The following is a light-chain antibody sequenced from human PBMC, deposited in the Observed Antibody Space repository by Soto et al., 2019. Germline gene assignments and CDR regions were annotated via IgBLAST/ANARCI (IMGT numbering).Light chain of an antibody. J-gene: IGKJ5*01. Sequence: EIVLTQSPGTLSLSPGERATLSCRASQSVSSSYLAWYQQKPGQAPRLLIYGASSRATCIPDRFSGSGSGTDFTLTISRLEHEDLAVYYCQQYGSSPRTFGQGTRLEIK. CDR2: GAS. CDR3: QQYGSSPRT. V-gene: IGKV3-20*01. CDR1: QSVSSSY.